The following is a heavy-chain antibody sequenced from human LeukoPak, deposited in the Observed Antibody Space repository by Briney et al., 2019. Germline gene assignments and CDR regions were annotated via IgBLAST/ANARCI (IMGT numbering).Heavy chain of an antibody. Sequence: ASVKVSCKASGYTFTGYYMHWVRQARGQGLEWMGWINPNSGGTNYAQKFQGRVTMTRDTSISTAYMELSRLRSDDTAVYYCAREGDIVVVVAAAFDYWGQGTLVTVSS. CDR2: INPNSGGT. CDR3: AREGDIVVVVAAAFDY. D-gene: IGHD2-15*01. J-gene: IGHJ4*02. CDR1: GYTFTGYY. V-gene: IGHV1-2*02.